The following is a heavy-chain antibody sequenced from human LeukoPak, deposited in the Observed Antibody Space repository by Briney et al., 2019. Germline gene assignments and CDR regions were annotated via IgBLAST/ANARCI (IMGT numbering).Heavy chain of an antibody. CDR1: GGSFSGYY. D-gene: IGHD3-3*01. V-gene: IGHV4-4*07. Sequence: PSETLSLTCAVYGGSFSGYYWSWIRQPAGKGLEWIGRIYTSGSTNYNPSLKSRVTISVDTSKNQSSLKLSSVTAADTAVYYCARENFWSGYYYYYYMDVWGKGTTVTVSS. CDR3: ARENFWSGYYYYYYMDV. J-gene: IGHJ6*03. CDR2: IYTSGST.